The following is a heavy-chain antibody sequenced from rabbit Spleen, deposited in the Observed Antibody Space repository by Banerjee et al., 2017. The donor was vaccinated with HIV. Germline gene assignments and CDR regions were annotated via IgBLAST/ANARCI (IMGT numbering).Heavy chain of an antibody. J-gene: IGHJ4*01. Sequence: QEQLEESGGDLVKPEGSLTLTCTASGFTISSSYWICWVRQAPGKGLEWIGCILPGSGDSTYYASWAKGRFTISRTSSTTVTLRMTSLTAADRATYFCARDLVGVIGWNFYLWGQGTLVTVS. CDR3: ARDLVGVIGWNFYL. V-gene: IGHV1S45*01. CDR1: GFTISSSYW. CDR2: ILPGSGDST. D-gene: IGHD2-1*01.